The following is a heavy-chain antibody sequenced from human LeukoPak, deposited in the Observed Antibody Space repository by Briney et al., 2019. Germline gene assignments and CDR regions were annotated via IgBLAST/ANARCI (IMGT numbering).Heavy chain of an antibody. CDR3: ARIAAAGTSFDY. Sequence: GGSLRLSCAASGFTFDDYAMHWVRQAPGKGLEWVSGISWNSGSIVYADSVKGRFTISRDNAKNSLYLQMNSLRAEDTALYYCARIAAAGTSFDYWGQGTLVTVSS. CDR2: ISWNSGSI. CDR1: GFTFDDYA. D-gene: IGHD6-13*01. V-gene: IGHV3-9*01. J-gene: IGHJ4*02.